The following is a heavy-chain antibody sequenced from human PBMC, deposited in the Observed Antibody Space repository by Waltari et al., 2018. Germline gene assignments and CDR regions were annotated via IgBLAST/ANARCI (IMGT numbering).Heavy chain of an antibody. Sequence: QVQLQESGPGLVKPSQTLSLTCTVSGGSLSSGGYYWSWIRQHPGKGLEWIGYIYYSGSTYYNPSLKSRVTISVDTSKNQFSLKLSSVTAADTAVYYCARGRSYYYYYMDVWGKGTTVTVSS. CDR3: ARGRSYYYYYMDV. CDR2: IYYSGST. J-gene: IGHJ6*03. V-gene: IGHV4-31*03. CDR1: GGSLSSGGYY.